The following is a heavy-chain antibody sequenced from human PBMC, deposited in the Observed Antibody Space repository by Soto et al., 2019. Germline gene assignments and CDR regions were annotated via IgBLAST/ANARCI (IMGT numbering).Heavy chain of an antibody. D-gene: IGHD3-9*01. Sequence: SETLSLTCAVYGGSFSGYYWSWIRQLPGKGLEWIGEINHSGSTNYNPSLKSRVTISVDTSKDQFSLKLSSVTAADTAVYYCAGSLRYFDWDYYYYGMDVWGQGTTVTVSS. CDR2: INHSGST. V-gene: IGHV4-34*01. CDR3: AGSLRYFDWDYYYYGMDV. J-gene: IGHJ6*02. CDR1: GGSFSGYY.